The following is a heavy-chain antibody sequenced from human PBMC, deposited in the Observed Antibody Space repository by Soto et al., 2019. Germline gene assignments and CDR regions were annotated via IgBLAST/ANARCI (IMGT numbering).Heavy chain of an antibody. CDR3: ARAGRRVVITGVDEEAVYY. CDR2: ISSSSSYI. Sequence: GGSLRLSCAASGFTFSSYSMNWVRQGPGKGLEWVSSISSSSSYIYYADSVKGRFTISRDNAKNSLYLQMNSLRAEDTAVYYCARAGRRVVITGVDEEAVYYWGQGTLVPVSS. D-gene: IGHD3-22*01. CDR1: GFTFSSYS. J-gene: IGHJ4*02. V-gene: IGHV3-21*01.